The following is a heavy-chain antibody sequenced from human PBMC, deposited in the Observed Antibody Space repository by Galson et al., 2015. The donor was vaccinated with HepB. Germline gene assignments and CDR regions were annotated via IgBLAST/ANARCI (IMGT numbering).Heavy chain of an antibody. CDR3: AKSGGVIALRYNWFDP. CDR1: GFTFSSYS. CDR2: ITSTSSYI. J-gene: IGHJ5*02. V-gene: IGHV3-21*01. D-gene: IGHD3-16*02. Sequence: SLRLSCAASGFTFSSYSMNWVRQAPGKGLEWVSSITSTSSYIYYADSVKGRFTISRDNAQNSLYLQMNSLRPEDTAVYYCAKSGGVIALRYNWFDPWGQGTLVTVSS.